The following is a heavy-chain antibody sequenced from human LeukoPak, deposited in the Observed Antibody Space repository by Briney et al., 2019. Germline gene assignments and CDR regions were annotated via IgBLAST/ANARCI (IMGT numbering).Heavy chain of an antibody. CDR1: GFTFSSYA. CDR2: MSYDGNNR. V-gene: IGHV3-30*18. J-gene: IGHJ4*02. CDR3: AKDVGERYYFDY. Sequence: PGRSLRLSRLASGFTFSSYAMHWVRQAPGKGLEWVAVMSYDGNNRYYTDSVKGRFTISRDNSKNTVYLQMNSLRAEDTAVYYCAKDVGERYYFDYWGQATMATVSS.